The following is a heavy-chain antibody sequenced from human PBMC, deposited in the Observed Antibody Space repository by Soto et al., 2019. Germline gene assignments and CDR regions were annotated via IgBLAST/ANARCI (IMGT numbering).Heavy chain of an antibody. J-gene: IGHJ4*02. CDR1: GFTFSSYG. D-gene: IGHD4-17*01. Sequence: QVQLVESGGGVVQPGRSLRLSCAASGFTFSSYGMHWVRQAPGKGLEWVAVISYDGNNKYYADSVKGRFTISRDNSKNTPYLQMNSLRPEDTAVYYGAKGEGIGYGDYFLFGGGAHWGQGTLVTVSS. V-gene: IGHV3-30*18. CDR3: AKGEGIGYGDYFLFGGGAH. CDR2: ISYDGNNK.